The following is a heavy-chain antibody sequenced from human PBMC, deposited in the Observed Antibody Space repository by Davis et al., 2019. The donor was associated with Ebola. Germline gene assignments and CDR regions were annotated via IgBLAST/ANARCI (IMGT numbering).Heavy chain of an antibody. J-gene: IGHJ6*02. D-gene: IGHD5-18*01. Sequence: SETLSLTCTVSSGSISSNYWSWIRQPPGKGLEWIGYIYYSGITNYNPSLKSRVSISVDTSKNQFSLKLSSVTAADTAVYYCARLYTAMVFYGMDVWGQGTTVTVSS. CDR3: ARLYTAMVFYGMDV. V-gene: IGHV4-59*08. CDR1: SGSISSNY. CDR2: IYYSGIT.